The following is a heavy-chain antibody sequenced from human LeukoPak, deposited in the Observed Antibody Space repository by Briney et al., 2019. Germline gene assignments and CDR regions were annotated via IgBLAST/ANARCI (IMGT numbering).Heavy chain of an antibody. J-gene: IGHJ5*02. D-gene: IGHD3-22*01. CDR3: ARRGYYYDSSGYYSYGYNWFDP. CDR1: GGSISSGAYS. V-gene: IGHV4-39*07. Sequence: PSETLSLTCTVSGGSISSGAYSWSWIRQPPGKGLEWIGEINHSGSTNYNPSLKSRVTISVDTSKNQFSLKLSSVTAADTAVYYCARRGYYYDSSGYYSYGYNWFDPWGQGTLVTVSS. CDR2: INHSGST.